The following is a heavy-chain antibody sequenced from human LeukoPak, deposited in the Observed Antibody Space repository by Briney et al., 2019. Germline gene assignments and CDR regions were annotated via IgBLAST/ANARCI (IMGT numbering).Heavy chain of an antibody. V-gene: IGHV3-30-3*01. CDR3: ARGALERGYFDY. D-gene: IGHD3-16*01. CDR1: GFTFSSYA. Sequence: GGSLRLSCAASGFTFSSYAMHWVRQAPGKGLEWVAVISYDGSNKYYADSVKGRFTISRDNSKNTLYLQMNSLRAEDTAVYYCARGALERGYFDYWGQGTLVTVSS. CDR2: ISYDGSNK. J-gene: IGHJ4*02.